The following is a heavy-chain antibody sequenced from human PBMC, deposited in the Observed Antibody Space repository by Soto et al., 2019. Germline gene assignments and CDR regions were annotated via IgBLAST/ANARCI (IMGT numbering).Heavy chain of an antibody. Sequence: QVQLQEAGPGLVTPSQTLSLTCTVSGGCISSGGYYWSWIRQHPGKGLGWIGYIYYSGSTYYHPSLKSRVTISVDTSKNQFSLKLSSVTAADTAVYYCARVLSEVLGGGYGMDVWGHGTTVTVSS. V-gene: IGHV4-31*03. J-gene: IGHJ6*02. CDR2: IYYSGST. CDR1: GGCISSGGYY. D-gene: IGHD3-16*01. CDR3: ARVLSEVLGGGYGMDV.